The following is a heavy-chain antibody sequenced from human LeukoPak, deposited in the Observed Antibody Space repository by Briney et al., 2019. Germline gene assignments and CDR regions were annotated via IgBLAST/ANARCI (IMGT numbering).Heavy chain of an antibody. V-gene: IGHV4-59*08. Sequence: SETLSLTCTVSGGSISTDYWGWIRQPPGKGLEWIGYIYNSGNTNYTPSLKSRVTISIDTSKNQFSLKLNSVTAADTAVYYCARHTDRGVVFDHWGQGTLVTVSS. D-gene: IGHD3-10*01. CDR3: ARHTDRGVVFDH. CDR2: IYNSGNT. J-gene: IGHJ4*02. CDR1: GGSISTDY.